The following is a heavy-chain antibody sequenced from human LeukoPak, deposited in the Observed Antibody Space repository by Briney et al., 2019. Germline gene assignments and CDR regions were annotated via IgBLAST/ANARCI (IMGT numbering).Heavy chain of an antibody. Sequence: GGSLRLSCAASGFTFSSYGMHWVRQAPGKGLEWVAVISYDGSNKYYADSVKGRFTISRDNAKNTLFLHMNSLRAEDTAVYYCARATTVTPQAWGQGTLVTVSS. D-gene: IGHD4-17*01. CDR2: ISYDGSNK. CDR1: GFTFSSYG. J-gene: IGHJ5*02. V-gene: IGHV3-30*03. CDR3: ARATTVTPQA.